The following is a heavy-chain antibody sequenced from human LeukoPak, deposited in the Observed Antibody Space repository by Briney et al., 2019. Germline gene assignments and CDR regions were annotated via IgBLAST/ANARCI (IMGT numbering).Heavy chain of an antibody. CDR1: GGSISSSSYY. J-gene: IGHJ6*03. V-gene: IGHV4-61*02. Sequence: SETLSLTCTVSGGSISSSSYYWSWIRQPAGKGLEWIGRIYTSGSTNYNPSLKSRVTISVDTSKNQFSLKLSSVTAADTAVYYCARGGYSGYDYRYYYYYIDVWGKGTTVTISS. CDR3: ARGGYSGYDYRYYYYYIDV. CDR2: IYTSGST. D-gene: IGHD5-12*01.